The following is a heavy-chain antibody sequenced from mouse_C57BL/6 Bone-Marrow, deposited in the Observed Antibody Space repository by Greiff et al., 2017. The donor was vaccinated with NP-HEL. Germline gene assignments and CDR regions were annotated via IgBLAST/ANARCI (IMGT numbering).Heavy chain of an antibody. Sequence: VKLMESGAELARPGASVKMSCKASGYTFTSYTMHWVKQRPGQGLEWIGYINPSSGYTKYNQKFKDKATLTADKSSSTAYMQLSSLTSEDSAVYYCASLLYSLYAMDYWGQGTSVTVSS. V-gene: IGHV1-4*01. CDR2: INPSSGYT. J-gene: IGHJ4*01. CDR3: ASLLYSLYAMDY. CDR1: GYTFTSYT. D-gene: IGHD2-12*01.